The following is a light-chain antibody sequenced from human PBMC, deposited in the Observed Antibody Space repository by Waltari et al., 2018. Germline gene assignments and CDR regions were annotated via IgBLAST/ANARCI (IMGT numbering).Light chain of an antibody. CDR2: DVN. CDR3: CSHTSTSTLV. CDR1: SSDVGAYDY. V-gene: IGLV2-14*03. Sequence: QSALTQPASVSGSPGQSITISCIGSSSDVGAYDYVSWYQQYPGKATRLMIYDVNIRPSGVSYRFSGSKSGNTASLTISGLQAEDEADYYCCSHTSTSTLVFGTGTKVTVL. J-gene: IGLJ1*01.